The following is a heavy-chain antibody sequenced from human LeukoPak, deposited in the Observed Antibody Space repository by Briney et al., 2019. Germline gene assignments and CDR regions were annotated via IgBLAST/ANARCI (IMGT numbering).Heavy chain of an antibody. V-gene: IGHV3-48*01. J-gene: IGHJ6*03. Sequence: PGGSLRLSCAAPGFTFSSYSMNWVRQAPGKGLEWVSYISSSSSTIYYADSVKGRFTISRDNAKNSLYLQMNSLRAEDTAVYYCARVPTVVVPAAIRFDYHYYMDVWGKGTTVTVSS. CDR3: ARVPTVVVPAAIRFDYHYYMDV. CDR2: ISSSSSTI. D-gene: IGHD2-2*02. CDR1: GFTFSSYS.